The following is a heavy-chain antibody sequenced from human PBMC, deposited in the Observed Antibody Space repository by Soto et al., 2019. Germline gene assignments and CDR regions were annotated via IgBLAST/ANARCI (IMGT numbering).Heavy chain of an antibody. CDR3: ARDRRTGTLNNWFDP. Sequence: QVQLVQSGAEVKKPGASVKVSCKASGYTFTSYYMHWVRQAPGQGLEWMGIINPSGGSTSYAQKCQGRVTMTRDTSTSTVYMELSSLRSEDTAVYYCARDRRTGTLNNWFDPWGQGTLVTVSS. D-gene: IGHD1-7*01. V-gene: IGHV1-46*01. CDR2: INPSGGST. CDR1: GYTFTSYY. J-gene: IGHJ5*02.